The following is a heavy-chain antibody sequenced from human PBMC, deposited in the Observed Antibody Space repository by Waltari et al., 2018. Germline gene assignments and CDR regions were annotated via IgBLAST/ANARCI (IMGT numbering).Heavy chain of an antibody. Sequence: QVQLQESGPGLVKPSETLSLTCTVSGGSISSHYWSWLRQPPGKGLEWIGYIYYSGSTNYNPSLKSRVTISVDTSKNQFSLKLSSVTAADTAVYYCAREIRLGFNPDAFDIWGQGTMVTVSS. J-gene: IGHJ3*02. V-gene: IGHV4-59*11. CDR1: GGSISSHY. CDR2: IYYSGST. D-gene: IGHD3-9*01. CDR3: AREIRLGFNPDAFDI.